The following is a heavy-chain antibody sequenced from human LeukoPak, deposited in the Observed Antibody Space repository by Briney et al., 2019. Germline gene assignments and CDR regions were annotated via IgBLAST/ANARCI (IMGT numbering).Heavy chain of an antibody. Sequence: PGESLKISCKGSGYSFTSYWIGWVRQMPGKGLEWMGIIYPGDSDTRYSPSFQGQVTISADKSISTAYLQWSSLKASDTAMYHCARFGAVWYYGMDVWGQGTTVTVSS. J-gene: IGHJ6*02. D-gene: IGHD3-16*01. CDR2: IYPGDSDT. V-gene: IGHV5-51*01. CDR3: ARFGAVWYYGMDV. CDR1: GYSFTSYW.